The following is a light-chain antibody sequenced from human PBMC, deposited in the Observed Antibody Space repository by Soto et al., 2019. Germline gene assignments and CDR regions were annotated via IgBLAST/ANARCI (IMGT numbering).Light chain of an antibody. CDR2: MGF. Sequence: DIVMTQSPLSLPVTPGEAAPISCRSSQSLLHKNKNTYFNWYLQKPGQSPQLLIYMGFKRASGVPDRFSGSGSGTYFTLRISRVEAEDAGVYYCMQALQTPRTFGQGTKVEIK. J-gene: IGKJ1*01. V-gene: IGKV2-28*01. CDR3: MQALQTPRT. CDR1: QSLLHKNKNTY.